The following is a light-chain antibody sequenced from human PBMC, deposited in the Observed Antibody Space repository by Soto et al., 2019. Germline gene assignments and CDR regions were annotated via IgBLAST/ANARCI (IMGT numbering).Light chain of an antibody. CDR1: QSISSD. CDR3: QQYNNWPVT. CDR2: GAS. V-gene: IGKV3-15*01. Sequence: EIVMTQSPGTLSVSPGERATLSCRASQSISSDLAWHQQKAGQAPRLLIYGASTRAAGIPARFSGSGSGTEFTLTISSLQYEDFAVYYCQQYNNWPVTFGEGTKVDIK. J-gene: IGKJ4*01.